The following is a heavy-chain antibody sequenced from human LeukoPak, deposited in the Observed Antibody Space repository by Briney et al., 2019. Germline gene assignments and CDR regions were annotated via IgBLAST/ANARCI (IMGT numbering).Heavy chain of an antibody. CDR3: ARGYYVPINYYYYGMDV. CDR1: GASISSHY. Sequence: SETLSLTCSVSGASISSHYWSWIRQPPGKGLEWIGYIYYSGSTNYNPSLKSRVTISVDTSKNQFSLKLSSVTAADTAVYYCARGYYVPINYYYYGMDVWGQGTTVTVSS. J-gene: IGHJ6*02. V-gene: IGHV4-59*11. CDR2: IYYSGST. D-gene: IGHD3-10*02.